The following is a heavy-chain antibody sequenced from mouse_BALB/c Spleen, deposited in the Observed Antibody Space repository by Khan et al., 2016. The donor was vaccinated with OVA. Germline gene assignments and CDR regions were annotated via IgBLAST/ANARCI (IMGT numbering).Heavy chain of an antibody. D-gene: IGHD3-3*01. CDR3: AGGRTY. V-gene: IGHV3-2*02. CDR1: GYSITSDYA. J-gene: IGHJ3*01. CDR2: ISYSGST. Sequence: EVQLQESGPGLVKPSQSLSLTCTVTGYSITSDYAWNWIRQFPGNKLEWMGYISYSGSTSYTPSLKSRISITRDTSKNKFFLPLNSVTTEDTATYFCAGGRTYWGQGTLVTVSA.